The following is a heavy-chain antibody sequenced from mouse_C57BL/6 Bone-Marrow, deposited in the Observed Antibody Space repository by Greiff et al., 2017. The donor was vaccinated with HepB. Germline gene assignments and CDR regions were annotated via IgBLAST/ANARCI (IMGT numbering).Heavy chain of an antibody. CDR2: IYPRSGNT. CDR3: ARPNWDCFFDY. V-gene: IGHV1-81*01. J-gene: IGHJ2*01. CDR1: GYTFTSYG. Sequence: VKLVESGAELARPGASVKLSCKASGYTFTSYGISWVKQRTGQGLEWIGEIYPRSGNTYYNEKFKGKATLTADKSSSTAYMELRSLTSEDSAVYFCARPNWDCFFDYWGQGTTLTVSS. D-gene: IGHD4-1*01.